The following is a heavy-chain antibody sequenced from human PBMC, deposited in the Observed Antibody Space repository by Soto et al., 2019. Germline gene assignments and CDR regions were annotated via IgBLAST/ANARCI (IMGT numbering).Heavy chain of an antibody. CDR3: ARGYDYDSGGYLFDY. J-gene: IGHJ4*02. V-gene: IGHV4-31*03. D-gene: IGHD3-22*01. Sequence: PSETLSLTCSVPGGSVSSNIYYWTWIRQHPGKGPEWIGHIYYSGSTYYNPSLKSRVTISLDMSKNQFSLKLTSVSAADTAVYYCARGYDYDSGGYLFDYWGQGTLVTVSS. CDR1: GGSVSSNIYY. CDR2: IYYSGST.